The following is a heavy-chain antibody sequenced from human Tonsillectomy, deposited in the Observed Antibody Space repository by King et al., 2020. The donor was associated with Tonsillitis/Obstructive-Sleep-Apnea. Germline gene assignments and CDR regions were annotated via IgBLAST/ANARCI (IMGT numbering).Heavy chain of an antibody. J-gene: IGHJ3*01. D-gene: IGHD3-3*01. CDR2: ISYDGSNK. V-gene: IGHV3-30*18. CDR3: AKGDFGVIDVAFDL. Sequence: VQLVESGGGVVQPGRSLRLSCAASGFTFSSFAMHWVRQAPGKGLEWVAVISYDGSNKYYADSVKGRFTISRDNSKNTLYLQMSSLRTEDTAVYYCAKGDFGVIDVAFDLWGQGTVVTVSS. CDR1: GFTFSSFA.